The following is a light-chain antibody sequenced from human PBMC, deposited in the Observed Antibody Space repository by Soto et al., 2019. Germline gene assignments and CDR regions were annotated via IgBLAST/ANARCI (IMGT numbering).Light chain of an antibody. CDR1: SSDVGGYNY. Sequence: QSALTQPASVSGSPGQSITISCTGTSSDVGGYNYVSWYQQHPGKAPKLMIYEVSNRPSGVSNRFSGSKSGNTASLTISGLQAEDEADYYCGSYTSSATDVFGTRTKLTVL. CDR3: GSYTSSATDV. J-gene: IGLJ1*01. CDR2: EVS. V-gene: IGLV2-14*01.